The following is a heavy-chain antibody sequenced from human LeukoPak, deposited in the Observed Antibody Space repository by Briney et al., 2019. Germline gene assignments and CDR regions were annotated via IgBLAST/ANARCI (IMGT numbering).Heavy chain of an antibody. Sequence: SQTLSLTCAISGDSVSSNSAAWTWIRQSPSRGLEWLVRTYHRSKWFNDYALSVKSRITIIPDTSKNHFSLQLNSMTPEDTAVYFCTREAVAGRWWFDPWGQGTLVTVSP. CDR2: TYHRSKWFN. D-gene: IGHD6-19*01. V-gene: IGHV6-1*01. J-gene: IGHJ5*02. CDR3: TREAVAGRWWFDP. CDR1: GDSVSSNSAA.